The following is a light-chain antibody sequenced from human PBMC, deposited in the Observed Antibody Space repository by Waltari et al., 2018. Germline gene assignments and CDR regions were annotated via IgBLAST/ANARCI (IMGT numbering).Light chain of an antibody. CDR3: CSYAGSYCWV. CDR1: SSDVGGYNY. CDR2: DVS. Sequence: QSALTQPRSVSGSPGQSVTISCTGTSSDVGGYNYVSWYQQHPGKAPQLMIYDVSKRPSGVPDRFSGSKSGNTASLTISGLQAEDEADYYCCSYAGSYCWVFGGGTKLTVL. J-gene: IGLJ3*02. V-gene: IGLV2-11*01.